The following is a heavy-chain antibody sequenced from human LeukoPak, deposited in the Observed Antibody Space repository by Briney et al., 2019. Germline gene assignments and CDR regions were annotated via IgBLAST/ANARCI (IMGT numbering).Heavy chain of an antibody. V-gene: IGHV1-8*01. J-gene: IGHJ3*02. CDR3: ARGRYYYDSSGFGDI. D-gene: IGHD3-22*01. CDR2: MNPNSGNT. CDR1: GYTFTSYD. Sequence: ASVKVSCKASGYTFTSYDINWVRQATGQGLGWMGWMNPNSGNTGYAQKFQGRVTMTRNTSISTAYMELSSLRSEDTAVYYCARGRYYYDSSGFGDIWGQGTMVTVSS.